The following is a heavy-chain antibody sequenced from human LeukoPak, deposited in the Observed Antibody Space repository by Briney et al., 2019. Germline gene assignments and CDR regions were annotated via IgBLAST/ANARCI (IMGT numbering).Heavy chain of an antibody. V-gene: IGHV3-23*01. Sequence: GGSLRLSCAASGFTFSSYAMSWVRQAPGKGLEWVSAISGSGGSTYYADSVKGRFTISRDNSKNTLYLQMNSLRAEDTAVYYCATRYYYDSSGYSPSDYWGQGTLVTVSS. J-gene: IGHJ4*02. CDR2: ISGSGGST. CDR1: GFTFSSYA. CDR3: ATRYYYDSSGYSPSDY. D-gene: IGHD3-22*01.